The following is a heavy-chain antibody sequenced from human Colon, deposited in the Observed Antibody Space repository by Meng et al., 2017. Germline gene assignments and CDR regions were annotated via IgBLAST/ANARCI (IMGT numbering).Heavy chain of an antibody. CDR3: AREPPETYYLDY. V-gene: IGHV1-46*01. D-gene: IGHD1-14*01. CDR1: GYTLTSYY. Sequence: ASVKVSCKASGYTLTSYYMHWVRQAPGQGLEYMGIIRPSSGDTRYAQKFQGRVTMTRDTSTSTVYMELSSLRSEDTAVYYCAREPPETYYLDYWGQGTLVTVSS. J-gene: IGHJ4*02. CDR2: IRPSSGDT.